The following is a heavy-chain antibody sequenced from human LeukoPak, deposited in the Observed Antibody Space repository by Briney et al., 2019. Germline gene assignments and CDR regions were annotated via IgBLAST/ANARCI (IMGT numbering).Heavy chain of an antibody. CDR3: ARVAGVGGYDYGDY. CDR2: IYYSGST. V-gene: IGHV4-59*11. Sequence: PSESLSLTCTVSGGSISSHYWSWIRQPPGKGLEWIGYIYYSGSTNYNPSLKSRVTISVDTSKNQFSLKLSSVTAADTAVYYCARVAGVGGYDYGDYWGQGTLAPSPQ. J-gene: IGHJ4*02. CDR1: GGSISSHY. D-gene: IGHD5-12*01.